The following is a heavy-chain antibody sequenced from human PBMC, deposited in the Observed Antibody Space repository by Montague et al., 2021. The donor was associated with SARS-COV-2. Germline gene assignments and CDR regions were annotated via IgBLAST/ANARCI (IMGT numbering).Heavy chain of an antibody. CDR3: ATSRWSLLPEY. D-gene: IGHD2-21*02. V-gene: IGHV1-24*01. CDR1: GYTLSEVS. Sequence: SVRVSCKVSGYTLSEVSMHWVRQAPGNGLEWMGGFDPKDGETIYAQRFQGRVTMTEDTSTDTAYMELSSLRSEDSGVYYCATSRWSLLPEYWGQGTLVTVSS. CDR2: FDPKDGET. J-gene: IGHJ4*02.